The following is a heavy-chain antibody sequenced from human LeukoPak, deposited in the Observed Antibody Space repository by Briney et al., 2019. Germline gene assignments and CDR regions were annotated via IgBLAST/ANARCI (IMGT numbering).Heavy chain of an antibody. Sequence: GGSLRLSCAASGFTFTSYGMHWVRQAPGKGLEWVALMSYDGSKAYYGDSVKGRFTISRDNSKNALYLQMNSLRPEDTAVYYCAKDSLHRAVATNLFDYWGQGTLVTVSS. CDR3: AKDSLHRAVATNLFDY. J-gene: IGHJ4*02. D-gene: IGHD4-11*01. CDR1: GFTFTSYG. CDR2: MSYDGSKA. V-gene: IGHV3-30*18.